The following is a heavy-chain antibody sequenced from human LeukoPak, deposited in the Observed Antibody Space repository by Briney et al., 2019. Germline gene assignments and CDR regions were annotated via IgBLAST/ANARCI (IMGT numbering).Heavy chain of an antibody. CDR1: GYTFTSSD. CDR3: ARGRSGLAAAGTYDY. Sequence: ASVKVSCKASGYTFTSSDINWVRQATGQGFEWMGWINPKSGRTGYAKKFQARVSMTMNTSISTAYMEVSSLRFEDTAVYYCARGRSGLAAAGTYDYWGQGTLITVSS. J-gene: IGHJ4*02. V-gene: IGHV1-8*01. CDR2: INPKSGRT. D-gene: IGHD6-13*01.